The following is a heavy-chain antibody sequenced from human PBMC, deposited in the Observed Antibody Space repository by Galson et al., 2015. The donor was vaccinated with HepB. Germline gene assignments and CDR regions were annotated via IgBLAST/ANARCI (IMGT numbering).Heavy chain of an antibody. CDR2: IYYSGTT. V-gene: IGHV4-31*03. CDR1: GGSISSGRYY. Sequence: TLSLTCTVSGGSISSGRYYWSWIRQHPGGGLEWIGYIYYSGTTYYNPSLKSRVTISLDTSRNKFSLKLSSVTAADTAVHYCARDASDNIGYSFDYWGQGALVTVSS. CDR3: ARDASDNIGYSFDY. J-gene: IGHJ4*02. D-gene: IGHD3-22*01.